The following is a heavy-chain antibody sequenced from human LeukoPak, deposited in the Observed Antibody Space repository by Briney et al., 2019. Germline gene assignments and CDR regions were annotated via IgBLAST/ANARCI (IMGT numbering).Heavy chain of an antibody. Sequence: ASVKVSCKASGYTFTSYGISWVRQAPGQGLEWIGWISAYNGNTNYAQKLQGRVTMTTDTSTSTAYMELRSLRSDDTAVYYCARDRDIVVVPAAMVGGYYYYYYGMDVWGQGTTVTVSS. J-gene: IGHJ6*02. CDR2: ISAYNGNT. CDR1: GYTFTSYG. V-gene: IGHV1-18*01. CDR3: ARDRDIVVVPAAMVGGYYYYYYGMDV. D-gene: IGHD2-2*01.